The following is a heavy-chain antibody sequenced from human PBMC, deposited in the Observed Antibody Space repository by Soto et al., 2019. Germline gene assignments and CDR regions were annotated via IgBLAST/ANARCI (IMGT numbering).Heavy chain of an antibody. J-gene: IGHJ6*03. V-gene: IGHV1-46*03. Sequence: ASVKVSCKASGYTFTSYYMHWVRQAPGQGLEWMGIINPSGGSTSYAQKFQGRVTMTRDTSTSTVYMELSSLRSEDTAVYYCARTSQGGLAATPRSYYMDVWGKGTTVTVSS. D-gene: IGHD6-6*01. CDR3: ARTSQGGLAATPRSYYMDV. CDR1: GYTFTSYY. CDR2: INPSGGST.